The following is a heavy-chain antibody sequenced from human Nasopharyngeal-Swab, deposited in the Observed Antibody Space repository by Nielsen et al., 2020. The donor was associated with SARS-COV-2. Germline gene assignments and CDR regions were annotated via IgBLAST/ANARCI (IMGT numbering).Heavy chain of an antibody. V-gene: IGHV3-7*01. CDR3: ASTSGYGLNWFDP. D-gene: IGHD5-12*01. CDR2: IKQDGSEK. CDR1: GFTFSSYW. J-gene: IGHJ5*02. Sequence: GESLKISCAASGFTFSSYWMSWVRQAPGKGLEWVANIKQDGSEKYYVDSVKGRFTISRDNAKNSLYLQMNSLRAEDTAVYYCASTSGYGLNWFDPWGLGTLVTVSS.